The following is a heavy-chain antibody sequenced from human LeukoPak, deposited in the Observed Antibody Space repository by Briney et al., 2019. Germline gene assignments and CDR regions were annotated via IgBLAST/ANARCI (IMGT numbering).Heavy chain of an antibody. Sequence: GGSLRLSCAASGFTFSSYGMHWVRQAPGKGLEWVSAISGSGGSTYYADSVKGRFTISRDNSKNTLYLQMNSLRAEDTAVYYCANGGSSSWYGSQDAFDIWGQGTMVTVSS. D-gene: IGHD6-13*01. J-gene: IGHJ3*02. CDR2: ISGSGGST. CDR1: GFTFSSYG. V-gene: IGHV3-23*01. CDR3: ANGGSSSWYGSQDAFDI.